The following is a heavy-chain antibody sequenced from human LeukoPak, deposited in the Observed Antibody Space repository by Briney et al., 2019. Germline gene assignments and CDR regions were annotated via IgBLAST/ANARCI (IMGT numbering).Heavy chain of an antibody. V-gene: IGHV3-7*04. CDR3: TRALDY. Sequence: PGGSLRLSCAGSGFTFSDSWMAWVRQVPGKGLEWVANINQNGGEKYYADSVKGRFTISRDNAKNSLYLQMNSLRVEDTAVYYCTRALDYWGQGTLVTVSS. CDR1: GFTFSDSW. CDR2: INQNGGEK. J-gene: IGHJ4*02.